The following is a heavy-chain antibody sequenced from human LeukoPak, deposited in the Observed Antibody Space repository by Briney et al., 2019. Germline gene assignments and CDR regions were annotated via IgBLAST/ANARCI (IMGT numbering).Heavy chain of an antibody. CDR2: INPNSGGT. Sequence: GASVKVSCKASGYTFTGYYMHWVLQAPGQGLEWMGRINPNSGGTNYAQKFQGRVTMTRDTSISTAYMELSRLRSDDTAVYYCARGERLLFYYYYYMDVWGKGTTVTVSS. V-gene: IGHV1-2*06. CDR1: GYTFTGYY. D-gene: IGHD2-2*01. J-gene: IGHJ6*03. CDR3: ARGERLLFYYYYYMDV.